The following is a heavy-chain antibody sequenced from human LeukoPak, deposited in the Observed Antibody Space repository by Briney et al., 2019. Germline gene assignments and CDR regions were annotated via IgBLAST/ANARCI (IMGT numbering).Heavy chain of an antibody. Sequence: SVKVSCKASGGTFSSYATSWVRQAPGQGLEWMGGIIPIFGTANYAQELQGRVTMTTDTSTSTAYMELRSLRSDDTAVYYCARARPGYSYAMNWFDPWGQGTLVTVSS. CDR3: ARARPGYSYAMNWFDP. CDR1: GGTFSSYA. D-gene: IGHD5-18*01. CDR2: IIPIFGTA. V-gene: IGHV1-69*05. J-gene: IGHJ5*02.